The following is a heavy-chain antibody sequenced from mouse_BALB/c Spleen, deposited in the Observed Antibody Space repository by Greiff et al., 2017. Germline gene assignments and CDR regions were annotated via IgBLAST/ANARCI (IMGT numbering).Heavy chain of an antibody. D-gene: IGHD2-2*01. J-gene: IGHJ3*01. Sequence: EVKLMESGGGLVKPGGSLKLSCAASGFTFSDYYMYWVRQTPEKRLEWVATISDGGSYTYYPDSVKGRFTISRDNAKNNLYLQMSSLKSEDTAMYYCARDRDGYDAWFAYWGQGTLVTVSA. CDR1: GFTFSDYY. CDR2: ISDGGSYT. V-gene: IGHV5-4*02. CDR3: ARDRDGYDAWFAY.